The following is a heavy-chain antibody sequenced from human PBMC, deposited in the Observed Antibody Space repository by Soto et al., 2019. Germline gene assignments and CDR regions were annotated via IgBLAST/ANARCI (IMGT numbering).Heavy chain of an antibody. CDR3: ARVYPPAESYGMDV. V-gene: IGHV4-31*03. D-gene: IGHD3-16*02. J-gene: IGHJ6*02. CDR2: IYYSGST. CDR1: GGSISSGGYY. Sequence: QVQLQESGPGLVKPSQTLSLTCTVSGGSISSGGYYWSLIRQHPGKGLEWIGYIYYSGSTYYNPSLKSRVTISVDTSKNQFSLKLSSVTAADTAVYYCARVYPPAESYGMDVWGQGPTVTVSS.